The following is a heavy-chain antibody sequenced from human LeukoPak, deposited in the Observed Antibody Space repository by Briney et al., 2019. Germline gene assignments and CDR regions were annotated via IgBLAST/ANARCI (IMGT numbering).Heavy chain of an antibody. CDR3: ARDRAGDSFDI. J-gene: IGHJ3*02. D-gene: IGHD7-27*01. Sequence: PSETLSLTCTVSGGSISSYYRSWIRQPAGKGLEWIGRIYTSGNTNYNPSLKSQVTISMDTSKNQFSLNLNSVTAADTAVYYCARDRAGDSFDIWGQGTMVTVSS. V-gene: IGHV4-4*07. CDR1: GGSISSYY. CDR2: IYTSGNT.